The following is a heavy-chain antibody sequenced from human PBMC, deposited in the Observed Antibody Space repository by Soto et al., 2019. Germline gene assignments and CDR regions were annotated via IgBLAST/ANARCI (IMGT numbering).Heavy chain of an antibody. CDR3: ARDKDWAFDN. CDR1: GFTFSDYS. Sequence: RGSLRLSCVASGFTFSDYSMVWVRQSPGKGLEWISYIFVTSTIIYYADSVKGRFTVSRDNAQNSPSLQMNSLRVEDTGIYYCARDKDWAFDNWGQGTLVTVSS. CDR2: IFVTSTII. V-gene: IGHV3-48*04. D-gene: IGHD3-9*01. J-gene: IGHJ4*02.